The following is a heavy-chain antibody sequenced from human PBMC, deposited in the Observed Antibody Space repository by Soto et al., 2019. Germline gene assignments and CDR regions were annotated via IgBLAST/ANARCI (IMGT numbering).Heavy chain of an antibody. CDR2: IYWDDSK. Sequence: QITLKESGPTLVRPTQTLTLTCAFSGFSLSTSGVGVGWIRQPPGKALEWLAVIYWDDSKHYSPSLRSRLTIPKDTSKNQVVLTMTNMDPMETGTYYCAHKGPEDWPLDYWGQGTLVTVSS. CDR3: AHKGPEDWPLDY. CDR1: GFSLSTSGVG. V-gene: IGHV2-5*02. J-gene: IGHJ4*02. D-gene: IGHD3-9*01.